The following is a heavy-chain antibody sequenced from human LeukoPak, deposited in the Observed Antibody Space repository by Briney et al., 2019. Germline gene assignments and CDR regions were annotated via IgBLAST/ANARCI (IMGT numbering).Heavy chain of an antibody. J-gene: IGHJ4*02. CDR3: ARDTDSRNWNGLFDH. CDR2: ISSSGSTI. CDR1: GFTFSDYY. D-gene: IGHD6-13*01. Sequence: GGSLRLSCAASGFTFSDYYMSWIRQAPWKGLEWVSYISSSGSTIYYADSVKGRFTISRDNAKNSLYLQMSSLRAEDTAVYYCARDTDSRNWNGLFDHWGQGTLVTVSS. V-gene: IGHV3-11*04.